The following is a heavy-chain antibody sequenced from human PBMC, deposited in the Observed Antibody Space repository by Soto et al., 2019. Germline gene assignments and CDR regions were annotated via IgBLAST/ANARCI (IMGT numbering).Heavy chain of an antibody. D-gene: IGHD5-18*01. CDR2: ISDDGRSR. CDR1: GFTFSGHG. V-gene: IGHV3-30*18. J-gene: IGHJ6*02. Sequence: QMQLVESGGGVVQPGRSLRLSCAASGFTFSGHGIHWVRQAPGKGLEWVAVISDDGRSRHYADSVKGRFTISRDNSKNTLYLQLNSLRPEDTAVYPCAKALRLPAPHATASYYTYGMDVWGQGTAVTVSS. CDR3: AKALRLPAPHATASYYTYGMDV.